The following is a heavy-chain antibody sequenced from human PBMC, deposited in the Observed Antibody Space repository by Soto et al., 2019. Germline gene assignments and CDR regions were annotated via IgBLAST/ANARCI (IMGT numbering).Heavy chain of an antibody. Sequence: VQLVESGGGLVQPGGSLRLSCAASGFTFSNYWMHWVRQGPGKGLVWVSRINSVGSSSTYADSVKGRFTTSRDNAKNSLYLLMSSLGAADTPVYYCARVSSTRWNVNGRAYFDHWGQGTLVTVSS. CDR2: INSVGSSS. CDR3: ARVSSTRWNVNGRAYFDH. CDR1: GFTFSNYW. D-gene: IGHD1-1*01. V-gene: IGHV3-74*01. J-gene: IGHJ4*02.